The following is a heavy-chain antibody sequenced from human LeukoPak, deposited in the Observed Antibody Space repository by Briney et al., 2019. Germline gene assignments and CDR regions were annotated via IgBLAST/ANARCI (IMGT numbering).Heavy chain of an antibody. CDR2: IKQDGSEK. D-gene: IGHD6-13*01. V-gene: IGHV3-7*01. CDR3: AREPLYSLAAADDWFDP. Sequence: TGGSLRLSCAASGFTFSSYWMSWVRQAPGKGLEWVANIKQDGSEKYYVDSVKGRFTISRDNAKNSLYLQMNSLRAEDTAVYYCAREPLYSLAAADDWFDPWGQGTLVTVSS. J-gene: IGHJ5*02. CDR1: GFTFSSYW.